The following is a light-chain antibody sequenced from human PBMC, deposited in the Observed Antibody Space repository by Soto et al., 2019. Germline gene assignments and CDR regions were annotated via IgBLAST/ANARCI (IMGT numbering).Light chain of an antibody. CDR1: QSISPW. CDR3: QQYNTYPLT. Sequence: DIQMTQPPSTLSASVGDSVTITCRASQSISPWLAWYQQKPGKAPTLLIYKASSLEGGVPSRFSGSGSGTDFNITISSLQPDDFATYYCQQYNTYPLTFGGGTKVDIK. V-gene: IGKV1-5*03. CDR2: KAS. J-gene: IGKJ4*01.